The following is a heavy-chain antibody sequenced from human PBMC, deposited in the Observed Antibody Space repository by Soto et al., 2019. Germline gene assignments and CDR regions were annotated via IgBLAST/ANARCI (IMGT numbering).Heavy chain of an antibody. CDR1: GYTFTSYG. D-gene: IGHD3-10*01. Sequence: ASVKVSCKASGYTFTSYGISWVRQAPGRGLEWMGWISAYNGNTNYAQKLQGRVTMTTDTSTSTAYMELRSLRSDDTALYYCARFGVAGSYYYYYMDVWGKGTTVTVSS. J-gene: IGHJ6*03. CDR3: ARFGVAGSYYYYYMDV. CDR2: ISAYNGNT. V-gene: IGHV1-18*01.